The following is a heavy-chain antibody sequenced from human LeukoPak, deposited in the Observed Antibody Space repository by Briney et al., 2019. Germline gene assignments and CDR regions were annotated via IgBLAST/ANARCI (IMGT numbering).Heavy chain of an antibody. CDR3: ARRSHTSGTPGPFDF. J-gene: IGHJ4*02. CDR2: IYYSGSTNYNPSLSGIT. V-gene: IGHV4-59*08. D-gene: IGHD3-10*01. Sequence: SETLSLTCTVSGGSISTYYWSWIRQPPGKGLEWIGYIYYSGSTNYNPSLSGITNYNPSLKSRVTILVDTSKNQFSLKLSSVTAADTAVYYCARRSHTSGTPGPFDFWGQGALVTVSS. CDR1: GGSISTYY.